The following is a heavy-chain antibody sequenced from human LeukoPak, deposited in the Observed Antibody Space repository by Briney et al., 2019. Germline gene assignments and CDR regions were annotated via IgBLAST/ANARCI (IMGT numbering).Heavy chain of an antibody. Sequence: GGSLRLSCAASGFTFDDYGMHWVRQLPGKGLEWVSGINWKSDSIAYAVSVRGRFTIPRDNAKNALYLQMNNLRADDTALYYCARARGETTSYYFYLDVWGRGTTVTVSS. V-gene: IGHV3-9*01. D-gene: IGHD3-10*01. CDR2: INWKSDSI. CDR1: GFTFDDYG. J-gene: IGHJ6*03. CDR3: ARARGETTSYYFYLDV.